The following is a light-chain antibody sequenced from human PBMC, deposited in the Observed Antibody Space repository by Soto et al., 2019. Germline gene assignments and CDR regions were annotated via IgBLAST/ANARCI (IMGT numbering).Light chain of an antibody. V-gene: IGKV1-39*01. CDR2: DVS. CDR3: QQCFTAPRT. Sequence: DIQMTQSPSSLSASVGDRVTVTCRASQSIGRSLNWYQQKPGKAPKLLIYDVSSLQTGVPSRFSGYESGTDFTLTISGLPPEDFATYYCQQCFTAPRTFGQGTKLEIQ. CDR1: QSIGRS. J-gene: IGKJ2*01.